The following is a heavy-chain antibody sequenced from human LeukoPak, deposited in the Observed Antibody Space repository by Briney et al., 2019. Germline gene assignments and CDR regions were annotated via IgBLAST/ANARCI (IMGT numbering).Heavy chain of an antibody. D-gene: IGHD4-17*01. CDR1: GFTFSNDW. V-gene: IGHV3-15*07. CDR3: TTDLPCATVIDY. J-gene: IGHJ4*02. Sequence: GGSLRLSCAASGFTFSNDWMNWVRQAPGKGLEWVGRIKSKTDGGKTDYAAPVKGRFTISRDDSNNTLYLQMNSLKTEDTAVYYCTTDLPCATVIDYWGQGTLVTVSS. CDR2: IKSKTDGGKT.